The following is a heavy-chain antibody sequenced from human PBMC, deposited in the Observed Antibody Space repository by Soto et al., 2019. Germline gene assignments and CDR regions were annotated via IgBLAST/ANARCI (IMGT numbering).Heavy chain of an antibody. D-gene: IGHD6-13*01. J-gene: IGHJ4*02. CDR2: ITTNGHT. CDR3: AKGLLNGRWYAAD. V-gene: IGHV3-23*01. Sequence: EVHLLESEGVLVQPGESLRLSCETSGFTFSNCVMTWVRQPPGKRLEWVSVITTNGHTDYADSVKGRFTISRDNSKNTVYLQMNSLRAEDTALYYCAKGLLNGRWYAADWGQGTLVTVSS. CDR1: GFTFSNCV.